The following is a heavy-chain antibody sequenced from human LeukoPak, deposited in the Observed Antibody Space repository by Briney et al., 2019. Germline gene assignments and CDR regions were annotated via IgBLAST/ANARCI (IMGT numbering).Heavy chain of an antibody. CDR2: ISAYNGNT. CDR3: ARGLQETLAWLKAFSAFDI. J-gene: IGHJ3*02. CDR1: GGTFSSYA. D-gene: IGHD5-24*01. V-gene: IGHV1-18*01. Sequence: DSVTVSCTASGGTFSSYAMSWVRQAPGQGLEWMGWISAYNGNTNYAQKLQRRVTMTTDTSTSTASMELRSLRSDDTAVYYCARGLQETLAWLKAFSAFDIWGRGTMVTVSS.